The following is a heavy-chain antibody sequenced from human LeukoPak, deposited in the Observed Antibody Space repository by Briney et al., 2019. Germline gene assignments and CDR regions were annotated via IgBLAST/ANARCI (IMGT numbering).Heavy chain of an antibody. CDR1: AFTFTSYW. CDR3: ARVGGPGWYGY. V-gene: IGHV3-74*03. Sequence: GGSLTLSCLASAFTFTSYWMHWVRQVEGRGLVWVSRINIDGSTTTYADSVKGRFTISRDNAKNTLYLQMNSLRAEDTALYYCARVGGPGWYGYWGQGTLVTVSS. CDR2: INIDGSTT. J-gene: IGHJ4*02. D-gene: IGHD6-19*01.